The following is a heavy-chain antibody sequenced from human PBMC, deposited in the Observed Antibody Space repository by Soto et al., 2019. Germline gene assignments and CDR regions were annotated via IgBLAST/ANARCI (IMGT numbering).Heavy chain of an antibody. CDR3: ARDKDRLQIGGNYYYATDV. J-gene: IGHJ6*02. CDR1: GGSFSNYA. D-gene: IGHD6-25*01. V-gene: IGHV1-69*05. Sequence: QAQLGQSGAEVKKHGSSVKVSCKASGGSFSNYALSWVRQAPGQGLEWMGGIIPLVRTPDYSQKFQVRVTITTDESTIPAYMELSSLRSEDTAVYFCARDKDRLQIGGNYYYATDVWCQGTTVTVSS. CDR2: IIPLVRTP.